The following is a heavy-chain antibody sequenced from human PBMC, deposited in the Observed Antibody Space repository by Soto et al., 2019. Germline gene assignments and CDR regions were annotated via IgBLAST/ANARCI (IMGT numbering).Heavy chain of an antibody. Sequence: PGGSLRLSCAASGFTFSSYWMHWVRQAPGKGLVWVSRINSDGSSTSYADSVKGRFTISRDNAKNTLYLQMNSLRAEDTAVYYCARDRPAHDYRVSGMDVWGQGTTVTVSS. CDR1: GFTFSSYW. CDR3: ARDRPAHDYRVSGMDV. D-gene: IGHD4-4*01. J-gene: IGHJ6*02. CDR2: INSDGSST. V-gene: IGHV3-74*01.